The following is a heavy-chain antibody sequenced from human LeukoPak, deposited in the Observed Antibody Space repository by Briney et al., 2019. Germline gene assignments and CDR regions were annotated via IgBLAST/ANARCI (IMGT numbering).Heavy chain of an antibody. CDR3: AKDRIPDGYYSIDS. D-gene: IGHD3-3*01. CDR1: GFTFSGFV. V-gene: IGHV3-23*01. CDR2: ILGNGVST. Sequence: PGGSLRLSCAASGFTFSGFVMNWVRQAPGEGLKWVSGILGNGVSTYYADSLKGRFTISRDNSKNILYLQMNSLRVEDTAVYYCAKDRIPDGYYSIDSWGQGTLVTVSS. J-gene: IGHJ4*02.